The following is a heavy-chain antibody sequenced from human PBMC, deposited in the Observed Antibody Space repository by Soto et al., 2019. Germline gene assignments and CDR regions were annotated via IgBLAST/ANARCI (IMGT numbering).Heavy chain of an antibody. Sequence: GGSRLSCAASGFTVSSNYMSWVRQAPGKGLEWVSVIYSGGSTYYADSVKGRFTISRDNSENTLYLQMNSLRAEDTAVYYCARTCSGGTCSFDYWGQGTLVTVSS. D-gene: IGHD2-15*01. V-gene: IGHV3-66*01. J-gene: IGHJ4*02. CDR2: IYSGGST. CDR1: GFTVSSNY. CDR3: ARTCSGGTCSFDY.